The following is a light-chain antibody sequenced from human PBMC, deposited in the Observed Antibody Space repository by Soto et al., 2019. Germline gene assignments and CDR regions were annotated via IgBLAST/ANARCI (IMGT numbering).Light chain of an antibody. CDR2: DVS. J-gene: IGLJ3*02. Sequence: QSALTQPRSVSGSPGQSVTISCTGTSSDVGGYNFVSWYQHHPGKAPKLMIYDVSKRPSGVPDRFSGSKSGNTASLTISGLHAEDEADYYCCSYAGSYTWVFGGGTKVTVL. V-gene: IGLV2-11*01. CDR3: CSYAGSYTWV. CDR1: SSDVGGYNF.